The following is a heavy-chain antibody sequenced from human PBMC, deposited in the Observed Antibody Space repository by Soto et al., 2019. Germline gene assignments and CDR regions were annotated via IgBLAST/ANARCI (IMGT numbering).Heavy chain of an antibody. V-gene: IGHV3-23*01. J-gene: IGHJ4*02. CDR3: ERRSSVDY. D-gene: IGHD3-10*01. CDR2: ISGSDGKT. Sequence: GGSLRLSCAASGFIFCSYGLSWVRQAPGKGLEWVSTISGSDGKTFYADSVKGRFSISRDTSQSTLYLQMKSLRADDTAMYYCERRSSVDYWGQRTRVTVSS. CDR1: GFIFCSYG.